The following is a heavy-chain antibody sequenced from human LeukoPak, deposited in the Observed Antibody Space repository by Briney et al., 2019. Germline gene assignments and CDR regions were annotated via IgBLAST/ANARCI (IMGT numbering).Heavy chain of an antibody. D-gene: IGHD3-10*01. CDR2: INPNSGGP. CDR3: ARANYYGSGSYYNGGDWFDL. V-gene: IGHV1-2*02. J-gene: IGHJ5*02. Sequence: RXXPXXXLGRMGGINPNSGGPNYAQKFQARLTMPRDTSISTAYMELSRLISDDTAVYYCARANYYGSGSYYNGGDWFDLWGQGTLVTVSS.